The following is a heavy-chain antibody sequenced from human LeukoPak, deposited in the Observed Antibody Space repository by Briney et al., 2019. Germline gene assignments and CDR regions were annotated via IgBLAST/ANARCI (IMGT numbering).Heavy chain of an antibody. Sequence: PSESLSLTCTVSGGSLSSYYWHWIRRPPGKGLEWIGYIYYSGSIKYNPSLKSRVTISGDASKNQISLKLNSVTTADTAVYYCGRSRSISGWFDPWGQGTLVTVSS. CDR2: IYYSGSI. J-gene: IGHJ5*02. CDR1: GGSLSSYY. D-gene: IGHD6-19*01. V-gene: IGHV4-59*01. CDR3: GRSRSISGWFDP.